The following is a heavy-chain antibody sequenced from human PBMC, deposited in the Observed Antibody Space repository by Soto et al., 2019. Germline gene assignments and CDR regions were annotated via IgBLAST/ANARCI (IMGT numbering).Heavy chain of an antibody. J-gene: IGHJ4*02. CDR1: GYTFTSYG. D-gene: IGHD4-17*01. V-gene: IGHV1-18*01. Sequence: ASVKVSCQASGYTFTSYGISWVRQAPGQGLEWMGWISAYNGNTNYAQKLQGRVTMTTDTSTSTAYMELRSLRSDDTAVYYCARDRRLVTTSKGYYFDYWGQGTLVTVSS. CDR2: ISAYNGNT. CDR3: ARDRRLVTTSKGYYFDY.